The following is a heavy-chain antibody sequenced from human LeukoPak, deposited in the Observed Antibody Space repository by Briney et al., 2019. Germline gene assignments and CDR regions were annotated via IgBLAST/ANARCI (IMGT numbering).Heavy chain of an antibody. J-gene: IGHJ3*02. CDR2: IYYSGST. Sequence: KTSETLSLTCTVSGGSISSYYWSWIRQPPGKGLEWIGYIYYSGSTNYNPSLKSRVTISVDTSKNQFSLKLSSVTAADTAVYYCAREDIVGANDAFDIWGQGTMVTVSS. V-gene: IGHV4-59*01. CDR1: GGSISSYY. CDR3: AREDIVGANDAFDI. D-gene: IGHD1-26*01.